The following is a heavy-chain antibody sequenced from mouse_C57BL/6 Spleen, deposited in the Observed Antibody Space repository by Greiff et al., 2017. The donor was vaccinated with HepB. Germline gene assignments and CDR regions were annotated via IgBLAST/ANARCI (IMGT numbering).Heavy chain of an antibody. Sequence: VQLQQSGPELVKPGASVKISCKASGYAFSSSWMNWVKQRPGKGLEWIGRIYPGDGDTNYNGKFKGKATLTADKSSSTAYMQLSSLTSEDSAVYFCARAGTTESFDYWGQGTTLTVSS. V-gene: IGHV1-82*01. D-gene: IGHD1-1*01. J-gene: IGHJ2*01. CDR2: IYPGDGDT. CDR3: ARAGTTESFDY. CDR1: GYAFSSSW.